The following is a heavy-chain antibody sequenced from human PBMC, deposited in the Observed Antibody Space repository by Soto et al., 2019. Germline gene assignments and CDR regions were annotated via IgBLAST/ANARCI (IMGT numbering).Heavy chain of an antibody. CDR3: AKDDQWLPTWPSVVGYFDY. CDR1: GFTFSSYG. V-gene: IGHV3-30*18. D-gene: IGHD6-19*01. CDR2: ISYDGSNK. J-gene: IGHJ4*02. Sequence: GGSLRLSCAASGFTFSSYGMHWVRQAPGKGLEWVAVISYDGSNKYYADSVKGRFTISRDNSKNTLYLQMNSLRAEDTAVYYCAKDDQWLPTWPSVVGYFDYWGQGTLVTVSS.